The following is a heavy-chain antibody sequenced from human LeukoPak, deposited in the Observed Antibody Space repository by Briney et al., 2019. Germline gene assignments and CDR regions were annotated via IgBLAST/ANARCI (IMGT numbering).Heavy chain of an antibody. J-gene: IGHJ3*02. Sequence: GGSLRLSCVASGFSFSSYVMNWVRQAPGKGLEWVSSISSSSSYIYHADSVKGRFTISKDNAKNSLYLQMNSLRAEDTAVYYCARDRNTYYDTSGYYPDAFDIWGQGTMVTVSS. CDR2: ISSSSSYI. V-gene: IGHV3-21*01. CDR1: GFSFSSYV. D-gene: IGHD3-22*01. CDR3: ARDRNTYYDTSGYYPDAFDI.